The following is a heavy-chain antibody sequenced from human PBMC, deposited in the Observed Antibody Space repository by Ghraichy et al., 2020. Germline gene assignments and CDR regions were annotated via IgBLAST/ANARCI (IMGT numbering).Heavy chain of an antibody. J-gene: IGHJ4*02. Sequence: ESLNISCTVSGGSISNYYWTWIRQPPGKGLEWIGYIYYSGSTNYNPSLKSRVTISVDSSKNQFSLKLSSVTAADTAVYYCARHLSTVVTPDYWGQGILVTVSS. CDR3: ARHLSTVVTPDY. CDR1: GGSISNYY. V-gene: IGHV4-59*08. CDR2: IYYSGST. D-gene: IGHD4-23*01.